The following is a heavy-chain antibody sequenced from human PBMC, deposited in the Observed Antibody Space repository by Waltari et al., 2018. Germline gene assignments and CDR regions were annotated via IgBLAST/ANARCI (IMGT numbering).Heavy chain of an antibody. CDR1: GGSISSGSYY. J-gene: IGHJ3*02. CDR2: IYTSGST. V-gene: IGHV4-61*02. CDR3: ARGSYEADAFDI. D-gene: IGHD1-26*01. Sequence: QVQLQESGPGLVKPSQTLSLTCTVSGGSISSGSYYWSWIRQPAGKGLEWIGRIYTSGSTNYTPSLKSRVTISVDTSKNQFSLKLSSVTAADTAVYYCARGSYEADAFDIWGQGTMVTVSS.